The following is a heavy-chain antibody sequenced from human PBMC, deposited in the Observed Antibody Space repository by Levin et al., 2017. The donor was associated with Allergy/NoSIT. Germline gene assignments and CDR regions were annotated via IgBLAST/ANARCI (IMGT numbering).Heavy chain of an antibody. Sequence: ETLSLTCAASGFTFSTYAMNWVRQAPGQGLEWVSSVSNDGKYTFYADFVEGRFTISRDNSKDTLYLRMNSLRAEDTALYYCAKDDGAAYYSFDSWGQGTLVTVSS. CDR3: AKDDGAAYYSFDS. CDR2: VSNDGKYT. J-gene: IGHJ4*02. V-gene: IGHV3-23*01. CDR1: GFTFSTYA. D-gene: IGHD1-26*01.